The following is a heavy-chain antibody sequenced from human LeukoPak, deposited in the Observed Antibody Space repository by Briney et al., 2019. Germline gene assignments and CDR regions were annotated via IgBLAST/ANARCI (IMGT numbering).Heavy chain of an antibody. D-gene: IGHD3-22*01. J-gene: IGHJ4*02. CDR2: NSSSSSYI. Sequence: PGGSLRLSCAASGFTFSSYSMNWVRQAPGKGLEWVSSNSSSSSYIYYADSVKGRFTISRDNAKNTLYLQMNSLTAEDTAVYYCASTEPRSVLYDSGGYSAFDYWGQGTLVTVSS. CDR3: ASTEPRSVLYDSGGYSAFDY. V-gene: IGHV3-21*01. CDR1: GFTFSSYS.